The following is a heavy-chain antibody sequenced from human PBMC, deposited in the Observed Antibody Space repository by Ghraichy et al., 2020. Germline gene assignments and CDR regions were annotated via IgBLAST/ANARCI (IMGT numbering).Heavy chain of an antibody. CDR2: IYYSGST. CDR3: AKGRASSDY. J-gene: IGHJ4*02. V-gene: IGHV4-59*01. CDR1: GASISSYY. Sequence: TLSLTCTVSGASISSYYWSWIRQPPGKGLESIGYIYYSGSTNYNPSLRSRVTISVDTSKNQFSLKLNSVTAADTAVYYCAKGRASSDYWGQGTLVTVSS.